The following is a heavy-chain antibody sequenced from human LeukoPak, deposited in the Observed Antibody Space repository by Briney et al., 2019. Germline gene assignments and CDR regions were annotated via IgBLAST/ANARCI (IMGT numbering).Heavy chain of an antibody. CDR1: GFTFSSYW. CDR2: IYSGGST. J-gene: IGHJ4*02. V-gene: IGHV3-53*01. D-gene: IGHD5-24*01. CDR3: AREGRDGYNYRGYYLDY. Sequence: PGGSLRLSCAASGFTFSSYWMSWVRQAPGKGLEWVSVIYSGGSTYYADSVKGRFTISRDNSKNTLYLQMNSLRAEDTAVYYCAREGRDGYNYRGYYLDYWGQGTLVTVSS.